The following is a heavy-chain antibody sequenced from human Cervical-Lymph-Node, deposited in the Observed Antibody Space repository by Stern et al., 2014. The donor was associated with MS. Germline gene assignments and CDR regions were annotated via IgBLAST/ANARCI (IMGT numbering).Heavy chain of an antibody. CDR1: GGSITNYY. Sequence: QLHLQESGPGLVTPSETLSLTCTVSGGSITNYYWSWIRQPPGKGLEWRGDIYYSGRNNENTSIKSRVNIAVDTSKNQCYLKLSSVTAADTAVYYCARDKGMFFLWGQGTLVTVSS. CDR3: ARDKGMFFL. J-gene: IGHJ4*01. CDR2: IYYSGRN. D-gene: IGHD2/OR15-2a*01. V-gene: IGHV4-59*01.